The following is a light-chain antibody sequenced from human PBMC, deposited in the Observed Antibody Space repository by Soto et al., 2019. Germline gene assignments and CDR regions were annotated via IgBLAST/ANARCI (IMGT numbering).Light chain of an antibody. CDR3: YSYTSSNTYV. CDR2: DVS. CDR1: SSVVGGYNY. V-gene: IGLV2-14*03. Sequence: QSALTQPASVSGSPGQSITISCTGTSSVVGGYNYVSWYQHHPGKVPQLMIYDVSNRPSGVSNRFSGSKSGNTASLTISWLQAEDEADYYCYSYTSSNTYVFGTGTKVTV. J-gene: IGLJ1*01.